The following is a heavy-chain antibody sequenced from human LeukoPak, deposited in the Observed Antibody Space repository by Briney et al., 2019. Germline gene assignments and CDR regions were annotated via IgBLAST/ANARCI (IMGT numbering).Heavy chain of an antibody. Sequence: PGGALRLSCAASGFTFSSYALHWLRPAPGKGLEWVAVISYDGSKKHYADSVKGRFTISRDNPKNPLSLQMNSLRAEATAVYYCAGEGPPLPSFWGQGTLVTVSS. J-gene: IGHJ4*02. CDR3: AGEGPPLPSF. CDR1: GFTFSSYA. CDR2: ISYDGSKK. V-gene: IGHV3-30-3*01.